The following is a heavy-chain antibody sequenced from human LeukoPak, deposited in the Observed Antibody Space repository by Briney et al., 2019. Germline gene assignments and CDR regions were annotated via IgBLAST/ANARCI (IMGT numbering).Heavy chain of an antibody. Sequence: PGGSLRLSCAASGFTFSSYAMSWVRQAPGKGLEWVSAISGIGGSTYYADSVKGRFTISRDNSKNTLYLQMNSLRAEDTAVYYCAKDRPKYDILTGYYPKKDDYWGQGTLVTVSS. CDR3: AKDRPKYDILTGYYPKKDDY. V-gene: IGHV3-23*01. CDR1: GFTFSSYA. D-gene: IGHD3-9*01. J-gene: IGHJ4*02. CDR2: ISGIGGST.